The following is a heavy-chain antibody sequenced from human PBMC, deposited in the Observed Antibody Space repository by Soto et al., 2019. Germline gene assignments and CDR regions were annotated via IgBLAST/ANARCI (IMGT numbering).Heavy chain of an antibody. V-gene: IGHV3-33*01. Sequence: QVQLVESGGGVVQPGKSLRLSCVASGFTFSNFGMHWVRQAPGKGLEWVALIYYDGGNKYYADSVKGRFTISRDNSENTLHLQMNSATAEDTAVYYCARPSYGSPFYYGMDVWGQGTTVTVSS. D-gene: IGHD3-10*01. CDR2: IYYDGGNK. CDR3: ARPSYGSPFYYGMDV. CDR1: GFTFSNFG. J-gene: IGHJ6*02.